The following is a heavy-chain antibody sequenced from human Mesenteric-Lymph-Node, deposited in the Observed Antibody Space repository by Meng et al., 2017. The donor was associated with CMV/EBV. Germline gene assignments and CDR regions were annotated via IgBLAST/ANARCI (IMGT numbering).Heavy chain of an antibody. J-gene: IGHJ3*02. CDR1: GFGFSSYA. V-gene: IGHV3-NL1*01. CDR2: IYSGGSST. Sequence: FGFGFSSYAMSWVRQAPGKGLEWVSVIYSGGSSTYYADSVKGRFTISRDNSENTLYLQMNSLRTEDTAVYYCARDIWRSVGDAFDIWGQGTMVTVSS. CDR3: ARDIWRSVGDAFDI. D-gene: IGHD1-1*01.